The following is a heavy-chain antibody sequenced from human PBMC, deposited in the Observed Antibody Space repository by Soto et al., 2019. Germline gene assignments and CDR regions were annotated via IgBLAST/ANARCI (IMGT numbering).Heavy chain of an antibody. Sequence: QITLKESGPTLVKPTQTLTLTCTFSGFSLSTSGVHVAWIRQPPGKALEWLALIYWDDDKRYSPSLRSRLTIPXXTXKXPVVLTMTNMDPVDTATYYCVHGQGDYNYYYYGMDVWGQGTTVTVSS. CDR3: VHGQGDYNYYYYGMDV. D-gene: IGHD4-4*01. CDR1: GFSLSTSGVH. V-gene: IGHV2-5*02. CDR2: IYWDDDK. J-gene: IGHJ6*02.